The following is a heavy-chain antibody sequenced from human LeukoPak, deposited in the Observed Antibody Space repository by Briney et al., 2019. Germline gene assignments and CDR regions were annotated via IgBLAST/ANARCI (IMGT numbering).Heavy chain of an antibody. D-gene: IGHD3-22*01. V-gene: IGHV3-30*04. CDR2: ISFDGSNK. CDR3: ARPYYYDGSGYFDY. Sequence: PGESLRLSCAASGFTFSSYAIHWVRQAPGKGLEWVAVISFDGSNKYFADSVKGRFTISRDNSKNTLYLQMNSLGPEDTAVYYCARPYYYDGSGYFDYWGQGSLATVSS. CDR1: GFTFSSYA. J-gene: IGHJ4*02.